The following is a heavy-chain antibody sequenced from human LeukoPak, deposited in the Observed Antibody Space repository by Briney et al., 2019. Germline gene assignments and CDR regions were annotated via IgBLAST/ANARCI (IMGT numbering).Heavy chain of an antibody. Sequence: GGSLRLSCAASGFTFSSYSMNWVRQAPGKGLEWVSGISGRGASKYYADSVKGRFTISRDNSKNTLYLQMNSLRAEDTAVYYCAKGVVVAPDVTPFDYWGQGTLVTVSS. CDR1: GFTFSSYS. CDR2: ISGRGASK. V-gene: IGHV3-23*01. J-gene: IGHJ4*02. D-gene: IGHD2-2*01. CDR3: AKGVVVAPDVTPFDY.